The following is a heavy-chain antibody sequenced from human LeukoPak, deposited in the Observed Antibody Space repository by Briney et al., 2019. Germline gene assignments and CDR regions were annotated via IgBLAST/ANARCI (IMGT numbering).Heavy chain of an antibody. Sequence: ASVKVSCKASGYTFTSYGISWVRQAPGQGLEWMGWISAYNGNTNYAQKLRGRVTMTTDTSTSTAYMELRSLRSDDTAVYYCARDSHGMVRGVMVYWGQGTLVTVSS. CDR3: ARDSHGMVRGVMVY. D-gene: IGHD3-10*01. J-gene: IGHJ4*02. CDR2: ISAYNGNT. CDR1: GYTFTSYG. V-gene: IGHV1-18*01.